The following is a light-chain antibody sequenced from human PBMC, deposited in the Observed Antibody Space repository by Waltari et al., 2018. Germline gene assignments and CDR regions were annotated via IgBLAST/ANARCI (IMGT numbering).Light chain of an antibody. CDR2: DVT. Sequence: QAALTQPPSVSGSLGQSVTISCTGTSSDIGGYNYVSWYQQHPGKAPKLMIYDVTKRPSGVSDRFSGSKSGNTASLTISGFQTEDEADYYCSSYAGSNIHWVFGGGTRLTVL. J-gene: IGLJ3*02. CDR1: SSDIGGYNY. V-gene: IGLV2-11*01. CDR3: SSYAGSNIHWV.